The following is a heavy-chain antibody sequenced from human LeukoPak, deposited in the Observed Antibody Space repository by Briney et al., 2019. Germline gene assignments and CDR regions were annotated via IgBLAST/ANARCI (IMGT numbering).Heavy chain of an antibody. CDR2: MFHSGST. Sequence: SETLSLTCTVSGYPISNGYYWGWIRQPPGKGLEWIGSMFHSGSTDYNPSLKSRVTMSVDTSKNQFSLKLSSVTAADTAVYYCARSIRGYSSGWYYFDYWGQGTLITVSS. CDR1: GYPISNGYY. CDR3: ARSIRGYSSGWYYFDY. J-gene: IGHJ4*02. V-gene: IGHV4-38-2*02. D-gene: IGHD6-19*01.